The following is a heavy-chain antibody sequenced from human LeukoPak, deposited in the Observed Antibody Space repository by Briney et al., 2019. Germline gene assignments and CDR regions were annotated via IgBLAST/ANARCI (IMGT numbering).Heavy chain of an antibody. CDR2: ISGSGGNT. CDR1: GFTFSSYG. J-gene: IGHJ4*02. V-gene: IGHV3-23*01. D-gene: IGHD6-13*01. CDR3: ARDGVGAAGDTHYFDY. Sequence: PGGSLRLSCAASGFTFSSYGMSWVRQAPGKGLEWVSAISGSGGNTYYADSVKGRFTISRDNAKNSLYLQMNSLRAEDTALYYCARDGVGAAGDTHYFDYWGQGTLVTVSS.